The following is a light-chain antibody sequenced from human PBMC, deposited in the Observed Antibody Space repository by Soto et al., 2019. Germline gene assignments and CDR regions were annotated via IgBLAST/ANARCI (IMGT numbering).Light chain of an antibody. CDR3: QQYATSPPMYT. Sequence: EIVLTQSPGTLSLSPGERATLSCRASQSVTSGYLGWYQQKPGQAPRLLIYGASSRATGISDGFSGSGSGTDFTLPISRLEPEDFAVYCCQQYATSPPMYTFGQGTKVEIK. V-gene: IGKV3-20*01. CDR1: QSVTSGY. CDR2: GAS. J-gene: IGKJ2*01.